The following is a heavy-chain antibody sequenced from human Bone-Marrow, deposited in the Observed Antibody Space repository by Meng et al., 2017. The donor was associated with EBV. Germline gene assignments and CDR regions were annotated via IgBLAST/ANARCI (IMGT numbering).Heavy chain of an antibody. CDR1: GYTFTSYA. CDR3: ARAYNLAYCGGDCFNWFDP. CDR2: INTNTGNP. V-gene: IGHV7-4-1*02. D-gene: IGHD2-21*02. Sequence: QVQLVQSGSDLKEPGASVKVSCKASGYTFTSYAMNWVRQAPGQGLEWMGWINTNTGNPTYAQGFTGRFVFSLDTSVSTAYLQISSLKAEDTAVYYCARAYNLAYCGGDCFNWFDPWGQGTLVTVSS. J-gene: IGHJ5*02.